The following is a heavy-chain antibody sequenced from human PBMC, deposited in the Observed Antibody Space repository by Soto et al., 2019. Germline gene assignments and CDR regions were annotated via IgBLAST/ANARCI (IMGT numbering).Heavy chain of an antibody. CDR2: IIPIFGTA. D-gene: IGHD3-9*01. V-gene: IGHV1-69*13. Sequence: SVKVSCKASGGTFSSYAISWVRQAPGQGLEWMGGIIPIFGTANYAQKFQGRVTITADESTSTAYMELSSLRSEDTAVYYCARFHYDILTGYYYYYFDYWGQGTLVTVSS. J-gene: IGHJ4*02. CDR3: ARFHYDILTGYYYYYFDY. CDR1: GGTFSSYA.